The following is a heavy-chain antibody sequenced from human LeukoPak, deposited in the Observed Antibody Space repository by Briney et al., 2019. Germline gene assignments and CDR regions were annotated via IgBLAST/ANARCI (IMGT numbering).Heavy chain of an antibody. CDR2: IYYSGST. CDR1: VGSIRSYY. V-gene: IGHV4-59*08. J-gene: IGHJ3*02. CDR3: ARHYSESSGDNAFDI. Sequence: SETLSLTCTASVGSIRSYYWSWIRQSPGKGLEWIGYIYYSGSTNYNPSLKSRVTMSVDTSKNQFSLKLSSVTAADTALYYCARHYSESSGDNAFDIWGQGTMVTASS. D-gene: IGHD3-10*01.